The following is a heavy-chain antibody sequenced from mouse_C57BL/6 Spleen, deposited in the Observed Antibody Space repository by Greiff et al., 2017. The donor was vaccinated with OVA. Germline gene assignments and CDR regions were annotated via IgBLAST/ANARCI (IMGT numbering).Heavy chain of an antibody. CDR2: INYDGSST. Sequence: EVQLMESEGGLVQPGSSMKLSCTASGFTFSDYYMAWVRQVPEKGLEWVANINYDGSSTYYLDSLKSRFIISRDNAKNILYLQMSSLKSEDTATYYCARSGGTALDYWGQGTTLTVSS. CDR3: ARSGGTALDY. D-gene: IGHD3-3*01. CDR1: GFTFSDYY. J-gene: IGHJ2*01. V-gene: IGHV5-16*01.